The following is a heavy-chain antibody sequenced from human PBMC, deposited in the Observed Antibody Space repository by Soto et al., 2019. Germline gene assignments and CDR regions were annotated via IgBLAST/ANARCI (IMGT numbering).Heavy chain of an antibody. D-gene: IGHD4-17*01. CDR3: ARAGATTVSRHYYYGMDV. J-gene: IGHJ6*02. CDR1: GGSISSGGYS. V-gene: IGHV4-30-2*01. CDR2: IYHSGST. Sequence: QLQLQESGSGLVKPSQTLSLTCAVSGGSISSGGYSWSWIRQPPGKGLEWIGYIYHSGSTYSNPSLKSRVTISVDRSKNQFSLKLSSVTAADTAVYYCARAGATTVSRHYYYGMDVWGQGTTVTVSS.